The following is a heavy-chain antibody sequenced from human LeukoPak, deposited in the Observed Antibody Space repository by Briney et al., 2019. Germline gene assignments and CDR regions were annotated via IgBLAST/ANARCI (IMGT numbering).Heavy chain of an antibody. V-gene: IGHV4-59*08. Sequence: PSETLSLTCSVSGVSIFSYYWNWIRQPPGKGLEWIGYIYYSGSTNYNPSLKSRVTISVDTSKNQFSLKLSSVTAADTAVYYCARQSRTHAFDIWGQGTMVTVSS. CDR1: GVSIFSYY. CDR3: ARQSRTHAFDI. J-gene: IGHJ3*02. CDR2: IYYSGST.